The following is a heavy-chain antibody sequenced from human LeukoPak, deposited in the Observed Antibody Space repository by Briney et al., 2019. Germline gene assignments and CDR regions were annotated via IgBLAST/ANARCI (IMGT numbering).Heavy chain of an antibody. Sequence: GGPVTLSCAASGFTFSDYYMRCLPQAPGKGVEGGSYISSSDSSKYSADAGMGRFSVSTDKDKSSQYMQMTSARAEDTAVYYCAGVNARILVVPAAISYYYNYMDVWGKGTTVTVSS. CDR1: GFTFSDYY. CDR3: AGVNARILVVPAAISYYYNYMDV. V-gene: IGHV3-11*01. J-gene: IGHJ6*03. D-gene: IGHD2-2*02. CDR2: ISSSDSSK.